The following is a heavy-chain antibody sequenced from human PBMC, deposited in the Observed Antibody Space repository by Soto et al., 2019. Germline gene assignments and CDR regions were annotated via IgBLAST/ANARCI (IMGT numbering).Heavy chain of an antibody. J-gene: IGHJ2*01. CDR3: ARDRFYYGSGSLYCYFDL. D-gene: IGHD3-10*01. V-gene: IGHV3-33*01. CDR1: GFTFSSYG. CDR2: IWYDGSNK. Sequence: GGSLRLSCAASGFTFSSYGMHWVRQAPGKGLEWVAVIWYDGSNKYYADSVKGRFTISRDNSKNTLYLQMNSLRAEDTAVYYCARDRFYYGSGSLYCYFDLWGRGTLVTVSS.